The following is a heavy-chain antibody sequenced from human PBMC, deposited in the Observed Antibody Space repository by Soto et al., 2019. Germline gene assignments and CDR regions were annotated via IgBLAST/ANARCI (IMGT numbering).Heavy chain of an antibody. CDR3: AKGRSYYYYYGVDV. CDR2: IIDSGGST. CDR1: GFTFSSRA. V-gene: IGHV3-23*01. J-gene: IGHJ6*02. Sequence: GGSLRLSCAASGFTFSSRAMGCVRQAPGKGLEWVSDIIDSGGSTYYADSVKGRFTISRDNSKSTLYLQMNSLRAEDTALYYCAKGRSYYYYYGVDVWGQGTTVTVSS.